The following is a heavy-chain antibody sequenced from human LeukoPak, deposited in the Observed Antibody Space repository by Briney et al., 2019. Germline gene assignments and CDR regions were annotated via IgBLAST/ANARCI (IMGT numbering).Heavy chain of an antibody. CDR2: ISGSGGST. Sequence: GGSPRLSCAASGFTFSSYAMSWVRQAPGKGLEWVSAISGSGGSTYYADSVKGRFTISRDNSKNTLYLQMNSLRAEDTAVYYCANARGGGLKGPQDYWGQGTLVTVSS. CDR1: GFTFSSYA. CDR3: ANARGGGLKGPQDY. D-gene: IGHD3-10*01. V-gene: IGHV3-23*01. J-gene: IGHJ4*02.